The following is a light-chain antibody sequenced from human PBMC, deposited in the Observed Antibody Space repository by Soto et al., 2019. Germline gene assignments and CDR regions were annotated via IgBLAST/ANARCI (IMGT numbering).Light chain of an antibody. CDR2: DAS. CDR1: QDISNN. J-gene: IGKJ2*01. V-gene: IGKV1-33*01. Sequence: DIQMTQSPSSLSASVGDRVTITCQASQDISNNLHWYQVKPGKAPKLLIYDASNLETGVPSRFSGSGSGTDFTFTINSLEPEDVATSYGQQYDDLPRTFGQGTKLQVK. CDR3: QQYDDLPRT.